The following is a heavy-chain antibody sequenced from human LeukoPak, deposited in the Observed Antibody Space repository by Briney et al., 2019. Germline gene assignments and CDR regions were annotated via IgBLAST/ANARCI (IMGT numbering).Heavy chain of an antibody. Sequence: ASVKVSCKTSGYTFSTYDIHWVRQAAGQGLEWMGWMNPSSGSTGFAQKFQGRATITRDTSITTAYLGLSSLRSEDTAVYYCARAIRYQLLSDYWGQGTLVTVSS. CDR1: GYTFSTYD. CDR2: MNPSSGST. V-gene: IGHV1-8*03. CDR3: ARAIRYQLLSDY. J-gene: IGHJ4*02. D-gene: IGHD2-2*01.